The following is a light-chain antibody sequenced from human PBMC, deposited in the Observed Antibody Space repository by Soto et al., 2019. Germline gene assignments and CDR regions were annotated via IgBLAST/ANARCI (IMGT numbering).Light chain of an antibody. V-gene: IGKV3-20*01. J-gene: IGKJ5*01. CDR1: HIINNNY. CDR2: GAS. Sequence: EIVLTQSPGTLSLSPGEGAILSCRASHIINNNYLAWYQQKPGQAPRLLTYGASSRATGIPDRFSGGGSGTDFTLTVTRLEPEDFAVYYCQQYGGSPITFGLGTRLEIK. CDR3: QQYGGSPIT.